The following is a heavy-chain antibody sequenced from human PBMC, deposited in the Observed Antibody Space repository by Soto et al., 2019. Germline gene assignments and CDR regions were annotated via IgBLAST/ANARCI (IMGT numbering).Heavy chain of an antibody. J-gene: IGHJ4*02. V-gene: IGHV4-34*01. CDR2: INHSGST. CDR3: ARHNPPLSRFLEWLPGYYFDY. CDR1: GGSFSNYY. D-gene: IGHD3-3*01. Sequence: SETLSLTCAVYGGSFSNYYWTWVRQPPGKGLEWIGEINHSGSTEYNPALKSRVTMTADTSKSQFSLKLSSVTAADTAVYYCARHNPPLSRFLEWLPGYYFDYWGQGTLVTVSS.